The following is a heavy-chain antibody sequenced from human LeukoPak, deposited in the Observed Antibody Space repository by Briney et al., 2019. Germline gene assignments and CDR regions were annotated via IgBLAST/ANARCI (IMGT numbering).Heavy chain of an antibody. V-gene: IGHV4-39*07. D-gene: IGHD3-10*01. CDR2: IYYSGST. J-gene: IGHJ4*02. Sequence: PSETLSLTCTVSGGSISSSSYYWGWIRQPPGKGLEWIGSIYYSGSTYYNPSLKSRVTISVDTSKNQFSLKLSSVTAADTAVYYCARVRVRGVDYWGQGTLVTVSS. CDR1: GGSISSSSYY. CDR3: ARVRVRGVDY.